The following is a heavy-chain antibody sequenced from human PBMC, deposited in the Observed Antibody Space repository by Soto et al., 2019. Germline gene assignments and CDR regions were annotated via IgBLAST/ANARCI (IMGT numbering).Heavy chain of an antibody. CDR2: ISCSGGST. CDR1: GFTFSSYA. CDR3: WEKRGSFWSGSDAFDI. J-gene: IGHJ3*02. D-gene: IGHD3-3*01. V-gene: IGHV3-23*01. Sequence: GGSLRLSCAASGFTFSSYAMSWVRQAPGKGLEWVSAISCSGGSTYYADSVKGRFTISRDNSKNTLYLQMNSLRAEDAAVYYYWEKRGSFWSGSDAFDIWGQGTMVTVSS.